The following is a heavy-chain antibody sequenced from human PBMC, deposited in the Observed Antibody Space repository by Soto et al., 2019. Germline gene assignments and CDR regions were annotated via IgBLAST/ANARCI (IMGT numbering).Heavy chain of an antibody. CDR2: IRNKANSYTT. Sequence: GGTLRLSCTASGFSFSDHYMDWARQAPGRGLERVGRIRNKANSYTTGFAASVRGRFAISRDDSKNSLYLQMNSLKTEDTAVYYCVRVCPGGAFDIRGQGTRVTVSS. CDR1: GFSFSDHY. J-gene: IGHJ3*02. D-gene: IGHD3-10*02. V-gene: IGHV3-72*01. CDR3: VRVCPGGAFDI.